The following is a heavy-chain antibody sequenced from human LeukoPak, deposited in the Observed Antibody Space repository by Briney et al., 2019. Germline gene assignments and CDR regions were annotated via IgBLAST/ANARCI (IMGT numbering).Heavy chain of an antibody. Sequence: GGSLRLSCAASGFTFSNAWMSWVRQAPGKGLEWVASLNQDGSEKHYVDSGKGRFTISRDNAEKSLYLQMNTLRAEDTAVYYCARGVSWLPGAFDVWDQGTMVTVSS. CDR3: ARGVSWLPGAFDV. CDR1: GFTFSNAW. D-gene: IGHD6-13*01. J-gene: IGHJ3*01. V-gene: IGHV3-7*01. CDR2: LNQDGSEK.